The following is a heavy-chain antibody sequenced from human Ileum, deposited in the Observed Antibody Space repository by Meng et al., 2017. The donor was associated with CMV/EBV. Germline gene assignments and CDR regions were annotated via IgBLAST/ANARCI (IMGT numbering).Heavy chain of an antibody. CDR3: ARHSSRGGDFDY. D-gene: IGHD2-15*01. V-gene: IGHV4-59*08. Sequence: QVQLQESGPGLVKPSETLSLPCSVSGASISSYYWSWIRQPPRKGLEWIGHIHYSGSTNYNPSLKSRVTLSVDTSKNQFSLKLSSVTAADTAVYYCARHSSRGGDFDYWGQGTLVTVSS. CDR1: GASISSYY. CDR2: IHYSGST. J-gene: IGHJ4*02.